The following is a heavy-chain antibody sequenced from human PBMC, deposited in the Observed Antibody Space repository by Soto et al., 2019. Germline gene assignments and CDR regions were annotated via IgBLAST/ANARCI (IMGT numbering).Heavy chain of an antibody. J-gene: IGHJ6*02. CDR2: TYYRSKWYN. Sequence: QRLSLPCAVSGDKVSSNRASWNWIMQSPSRGLAWLGRTYYRSKWYNDYAVYVKSRISINPDTSKNQFSLQLNSVTPEDTAVYYCAREVPYYDSSGYFSHFYGMDVWGQGTTVTVSS. D-gene: IGHD3-22*01. V-gene: IGHV6-1*01. CDR1: GDKVSSNRAS. CDR3: AREVPYYDSSGYFSHFYGMDV.